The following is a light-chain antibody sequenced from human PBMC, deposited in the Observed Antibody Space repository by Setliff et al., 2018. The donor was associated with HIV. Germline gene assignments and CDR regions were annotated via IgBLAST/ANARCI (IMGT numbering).Light chain of an antibody. CDR1: SSDVGGYQQ. V-gene: IGLV2-14*01. J-gene: IGLJ1*01. CDR2: EVN. Sequence: QSALTQPRSVSGSPGQSVTISCTGTSSDVGGYQQVSWYQHHPGKAPRLILSEVNDRPSGVSNRFSGSKSGNTASLTISGLQAEDEADYYCSSYTTSSTYVFGTGTKVTVL. CDR3: SSYTTSSTYV.